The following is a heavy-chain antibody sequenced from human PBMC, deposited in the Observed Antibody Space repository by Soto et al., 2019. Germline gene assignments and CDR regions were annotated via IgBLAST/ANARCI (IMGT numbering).Heavy chain of an antibody. J-gene: IGHJ6*02. CDR2: LGRSGRTI. CDR1: GFTFSTYS. D-gene: IGHD3-3*01. CDR3: ARESGVAYAMDV. Sequence: EVQLVESGGVLVQPGGSLRLSCAASGFTFSTYSINWVRQAPGKGLEWVSYLGRSGRTIYYADSVKGRFTISRDNANHELYLQMKSLRDGDRAGYYCARESGVAYAMDVWGQGTPVTVS. V-gene: IGHV3-48*02.